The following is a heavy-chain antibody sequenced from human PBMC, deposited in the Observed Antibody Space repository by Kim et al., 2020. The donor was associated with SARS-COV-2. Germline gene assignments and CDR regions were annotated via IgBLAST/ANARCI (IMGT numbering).Heavy chain of an antibody. Sequence: ASVKVSCKASGYTFTGYYMHWVRQAPGQGLEWMGRINPNSGGTNYAQKFQGRVTMTRDTSISTAYMELSRLRSDDTAVYYCAREGCSSTSCYEGYGWFDPWGQGTLVTVSS. V-gene: IGHV1-2*06. D-gene: IGHD2-2*01. CDR1: GYTFTGYY. CDR2: INPNSGGT. J-gene: IGHJ5*02. CDR3: AREGCSSTSCYEGYGWFDP.